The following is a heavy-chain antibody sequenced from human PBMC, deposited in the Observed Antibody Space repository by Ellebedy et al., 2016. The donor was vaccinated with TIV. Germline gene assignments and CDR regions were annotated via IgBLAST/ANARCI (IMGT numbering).Heavy chain of an antibody. V-gene: IGHV3-30*09. D-gene: IGHD2-21*02. J-gene: IGHJ6*02. Sequence: GESLKISCEASGFTFSSYSLHWLRQAPGKRLEWVAVISSDGGIQDFVHSVRGRFAISRDNSKNTLYLQMNSLRAEDTAVYSCARDRVYCGGDCYFSYSYYGVDVWGQGTTVTVSS. CDR1: GFTFSSYS. CDR2: ISSDGGIQ. CDR3: ARDRVYCGGDCYFSYSYYGVDV.